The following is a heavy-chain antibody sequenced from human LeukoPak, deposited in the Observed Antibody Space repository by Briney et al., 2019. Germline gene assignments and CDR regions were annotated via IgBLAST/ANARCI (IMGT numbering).Heavy chain of an antibody. Sequence: GGSLRLSCAASGFTFSSYAMSWVRQAPGKGLEWVSAISGSGTSTYYADSVKGRFTISRDNSKTTLYLQVNSLRVEDTAVYYCARDTWIQLWLPEYWGQGTLVTVSS. V-gene: IGHV3-23*01. J-gene: IGHJ4*02. CDR2: ISGSGTST. D-gene: IGHD5-18*01. CDR3: ARDTWIQLWLPEY. CDR1: GFTFSSYA.